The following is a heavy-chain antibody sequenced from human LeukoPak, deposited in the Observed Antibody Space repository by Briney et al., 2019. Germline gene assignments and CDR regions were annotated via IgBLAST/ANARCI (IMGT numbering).Heavy chain of an antibody. CDR2: INHSGST. J-gene: IGHJ4*02. CDR1: GGSFSGYY. CDR3: ARGGGLRYFDWLFRPFDY. D-gene: IGHD3-9*01. Sequence: SETLSLTCADYGGSFSGYYWSWIRQPPGKGLEWTGEINHSGSTNYNPSLKSRVTISVDTSKNQFSLKLRSVTAADTAVYYCARGGGLRYFDWLFRPFDYWGQGTLVTVSS. V-gene: IGHV4-34*01.